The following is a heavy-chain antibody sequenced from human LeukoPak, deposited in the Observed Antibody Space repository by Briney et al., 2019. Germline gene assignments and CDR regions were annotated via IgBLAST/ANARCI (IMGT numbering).Heavy chain of an antibody. CDR3: AGDRGGDYRMDV. CDR1: GFTFTSSA. Sequence: SVKVSCKASGFTFTSSAVQWVRQARGQRLEWIGWIVVGSGNTNYAQKFQERVTITRDMSTSTAYMELSSLRSEDTAVYYCAGDRGGDYRMDVWGQGTTVTVSS. CDR2: IVVGSGNT. D-gene: IGHD3-16*01. V-gene: IGHV1-58*01. J-gene: IGHJ6*02.